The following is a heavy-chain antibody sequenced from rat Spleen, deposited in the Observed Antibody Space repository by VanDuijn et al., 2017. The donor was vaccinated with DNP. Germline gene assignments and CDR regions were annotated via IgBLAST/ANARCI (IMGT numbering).Heavy chain of an antibody. J-gene: IGHJ2*01. CDR2: ISPGGGNT. CDR3: AKDRLGGYAMDA. Sequence: EVQLVESGGGLVQPGGSLKLSCAASEFTFTYYGMAWVRQAPTKGLEWVASISPGGGNTYYSDSVKGRFTISRDNAENTVYLQMNSRRSEDTATYYCAKDRLGGYAMDAWGQGVMVTVSS. V-gene: IGHV5S13*01. CDR1: EFTFTYYG. D-gene: IGHD1-3*01.